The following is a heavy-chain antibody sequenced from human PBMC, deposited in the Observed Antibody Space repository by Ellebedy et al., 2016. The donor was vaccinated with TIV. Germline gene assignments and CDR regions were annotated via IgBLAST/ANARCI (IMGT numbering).Heavy chain of an antibody. D-gene: IGHD2-2*01. CDR1: GASISSYY. J-gene: IGHJ5*02. V-gene: IGHV4-59*01. CDR3: ARVGGIVVVPAAIWFDP. Sequence: MPGGSLRLSCTVSGASISSYYWSWIRQPPGKGLEWIGYIYYSGSTNYNPSLKSRVTISVDTSKNQFSLKLSSVTAADTAVYYCARVGGIVVVPAAIWFDPWGQGTLVTVSS. CDR2: IYYSGST.